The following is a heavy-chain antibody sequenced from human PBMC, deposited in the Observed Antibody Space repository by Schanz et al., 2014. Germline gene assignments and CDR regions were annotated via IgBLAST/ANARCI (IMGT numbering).Heavy chain of an antibody. CDR3: ANRGHLRGWFDS. D-gene: IGHD3-10*01. J-gene: IGHJ5*01. Sequence: QVQLVESGGGVVQPGRSLRLSCAASGFTFSAYGMHWVRQAPGKGLEWVAVIWFDGNNKFYADSVKGRFTISRDNSKNTLYLQMSSLRAEDTAVYYCANRGHLRGWFDSWGQGILVTVSS. CDR2: IWFDGNNK. V-gene: IGHV3-33*06. CDR1: GFTFSAYG.